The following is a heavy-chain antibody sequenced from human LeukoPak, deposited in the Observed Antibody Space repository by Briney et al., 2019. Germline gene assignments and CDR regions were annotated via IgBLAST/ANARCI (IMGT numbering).Heavy chain of an antibody. CDR2: INTDGSSI. CDR3: ARDRATVTTSDAFDI. D-gene: IGHD4-17*01. J-gene: IGHJ3*02. CDR1: GFTFSSYW. Sequence: PGGSLRLSCAASGFTFSSYWMHWVRQAPGEGLVWVSRINTDGSSISHADSVKGRFTISRDNAKNTLYLHMNSLRAEDTAVYYCARDRATVTTSDAFDIWGQGTMVTVSS. V-gene: IGHV3-74*01.